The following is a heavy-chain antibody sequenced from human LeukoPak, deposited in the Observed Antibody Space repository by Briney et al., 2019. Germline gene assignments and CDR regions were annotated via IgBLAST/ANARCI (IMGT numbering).Heavy chain of an antibody. Sequence: GGSLRLSCAASGFTFSSYSMNWVRQAPGKGLEWVSSISSSSSYIYYADSVKGRFTISRDNAKNSLYLQMNSLGAEDTAVYYCARYCSSTSCSSYYYYYMDVWGKGPRSPSP. V-gene: IGHV3-21*01. J-gene: IGHJ6*03. CDR3: ARYCSSTSCSSYYYYYMDV. CDR2: ISSSSSYI. D-gene: IGHD2-2*01. CDR1: GFTFSSYS.